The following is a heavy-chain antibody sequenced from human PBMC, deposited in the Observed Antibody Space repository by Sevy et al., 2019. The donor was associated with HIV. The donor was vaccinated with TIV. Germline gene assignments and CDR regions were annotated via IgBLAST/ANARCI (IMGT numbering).Heavy chain of an antibody. CDR1: GFTFSVYG. V-gene: IGHV3-23*01. Sequence: GGSLRLSCAASGFTFSVYGMGWVRQAPGKGLEWVSGISSSATGGRTSYADSVKGRFTISRDNSKNTLYLQMNSLRGEDTAVYYCAKPAFHGARSSYAFDMWGQGTMVTVSS. CDR2: ISSSATGGRT. J-gene: IGHJ3*02. D-gene: IGHD3-10*01. CDR3: AKPAFHGARSSYAFDM.